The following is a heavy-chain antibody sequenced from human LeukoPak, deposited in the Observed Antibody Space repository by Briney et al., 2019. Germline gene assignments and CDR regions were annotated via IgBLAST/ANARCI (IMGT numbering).Heavy chain of an antibody. D-gene: IGHD4-17*01. V-gene: IGHV3-23*01. J-gene: IGHJ4*02. Sequence: GGSLRLSCAASGFTFSRYTISWVRQAPGKGLEWVSAISRSGDNTYYADSVEGRFTISRDNSKNTLYLQMNSLRAEDTAVFYCARLYGDHGDSWGQGTLVTVSS. CDR2: ISRSGDNT. CDR1: GFTFSRYT. CDR3: ARLYGDHGDS.